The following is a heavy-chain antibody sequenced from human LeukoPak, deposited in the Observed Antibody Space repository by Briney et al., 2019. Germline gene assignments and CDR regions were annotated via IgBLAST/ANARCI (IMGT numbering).Heavy chain of an antibody. V-gene: IGHV3-23*01. CDR3: AKLPYSSAWYIDY. J-gene: IGHJ4*02. Sequence: GGSLRLSCAASGFTFSNHAMSWVRQAPGKGLEWVSAISGSGGSTYYADSVKGRFTISRDNSKNTLSLQMSSLRAEDTAVYYCAKLPYSSAWYIDYWGQGTPVTVSS. CDR2: ISGSGGST. D-gene: IGHD6-19*01. CDR1: GFTFSNHA.